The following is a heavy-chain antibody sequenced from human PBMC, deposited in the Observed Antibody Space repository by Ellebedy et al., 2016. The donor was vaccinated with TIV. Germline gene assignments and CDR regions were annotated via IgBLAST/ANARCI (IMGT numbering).Heavy chain of an antibody. Sequence: ASVKVSCKASGYTFTNYAMNWVRQAPGQGLEWMGWINTNTGNPTYARGFTGHFVFSLDTSVSTTYLQISSPKADDTAVYYCARRGGSYDFDYWGQGTLVTVSS. D-gene: IGHD1-26*01. CDR1: GYTFTNYA. CDR3: ARRGGSYDFDY. J-gene: IGHJ4*02. V-gene: IGHV7-4-1*02. CDR2: INTNTGNP.